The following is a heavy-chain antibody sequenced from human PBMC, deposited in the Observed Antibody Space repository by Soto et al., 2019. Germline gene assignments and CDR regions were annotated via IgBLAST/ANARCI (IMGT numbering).Heavy chain of an antibody. CDR1: GFSLSTSGVG. Sequence: SGPTLVNPTQTLTLTCTFSGFSLSTSGVGVGWIRQPPGKALEWLALIYWDDDKRYSPSLKSRLTITKDTSKNQVVLTMTNMDPVDTATYYCAHSDDFWSGYPETLFDYRGQGTLVTVSS. D-gene: IGHD3-3*01. V-gene: IGHV2-5*02. CDR3: AHSDDFWSGYPETLFDY. J-gene: IGHJ4*02. CDR2: IYWDDDK.